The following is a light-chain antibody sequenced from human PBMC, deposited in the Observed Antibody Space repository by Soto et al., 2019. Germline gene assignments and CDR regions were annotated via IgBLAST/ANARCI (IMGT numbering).Light chain of an antibody. V-gene: IGLV2-8*01. CDR2: EVS. J-gene: IGLJ1*01. Sequence: ALTQPPSASGSPGQSVTISCTGTSSDVGGYNYVSWYQQHPGKAPKLMIYEVSKRPSGVPDRFSGSKSGNTASLTVSGLQAEDEADYYCSSYAGSNTHVFGTGTKVT. CDR1: SSDVGGYNY. CDR3: SSYAGSNTHV.